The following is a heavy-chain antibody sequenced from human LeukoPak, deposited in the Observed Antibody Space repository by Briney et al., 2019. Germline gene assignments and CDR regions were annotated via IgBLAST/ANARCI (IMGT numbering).Heavy chain of an antibody. V-gene: IGHV4-59*01. J-gene: IGHJ4*02. Sequence: SETLSLTCTVSGGSISSYYWSWIRQPPGRGLEWIGYIYYSGSTNYNPSLKSRVTISVDTSKNQFSLKLSSVTAADTAVYYCARRYYDFWSGYYSFDYWGQGTLVTVSS. CDR3: ARRYYDFWSGYYSFDY. CDR2: IYYSGST. CDR1: GGSISSYY. D-gene: IGHD3-3*01.